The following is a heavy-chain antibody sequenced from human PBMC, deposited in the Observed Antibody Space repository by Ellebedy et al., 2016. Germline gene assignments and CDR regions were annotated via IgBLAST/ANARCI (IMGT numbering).Heavy chain of an antibody. CDR2: MSYDGSNK. CDR3: ARETRGYAGIFDY. J-gene: IGHJ4*02. CDR1: GFRFSNYA. Sequence: GGSLRLSXAASGFRFSNYAMHWVRQAPGKGLEWVAVMSYDGSNKYYGDSVKGRFTISRDNSKNTVYLQMNSLRAEDTAVYYCARETRGYAGIFDYWGQGTLVTVSS. V-gene: IGHV3-30-3*01. D-gene: IGHD2-2*01.